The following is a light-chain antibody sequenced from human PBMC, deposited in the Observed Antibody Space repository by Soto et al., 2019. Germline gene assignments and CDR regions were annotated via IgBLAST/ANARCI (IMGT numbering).Light chain of an antibody. V-gene: IGKV3-20*01. Sequence: EIVLTQSPGTLSLSPGERATLSCRASQSVSSSYLAWYQQKPGQAPRLLIYGASSRATGIPDRFSGSGSGKDFTLTISRLEPEDFAVYYCQKYGSPIMYTFGQGTKLEIK. J-gene: IGKJ2*01. CDR3: QKYGSPIMYT. CDR2: GAS. CDR1: QSVSSSY.